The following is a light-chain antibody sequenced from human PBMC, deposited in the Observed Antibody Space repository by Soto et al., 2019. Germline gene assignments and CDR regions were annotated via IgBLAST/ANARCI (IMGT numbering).Light chain of an antibody. CDR1: SSNIGNNA. CDR3: AAWDDSLNGHV. Sequence: QSVLTPPPSVSDAPRQRVPISCSGSSSNIGNNAVNWYQQLPGKAPKLLIYYDDLLPSGVSDRFSGSKSGTSASLAISGLQSEDEADYYCAAWDDSLNGHVFGTGTKLTVL. J-gene: IGLJ1*01. V-gene: IGLV1-36*01. CDR2: YDD.